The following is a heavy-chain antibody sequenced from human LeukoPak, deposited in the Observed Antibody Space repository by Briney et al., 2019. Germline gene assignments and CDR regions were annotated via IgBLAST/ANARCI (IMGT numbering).Heavy chain of an antibody. CDR2: IYHSGST. D-gene: IGHD2-2*01. J-gene: IGHJ4*02. CDR3: ARATSRIVVVPAARLFDY. V-gene: IGHV4-4*02. Sequence: PSETLSLTCAVSGGSISSSNWWSWVRQPPGKGLEWIGEIYHSGSTNYNPSLKSRVTISVDKSKNQFSLKLSSVTAADTAVYYCARATSRIVVVPAARLFDYWGQGTLVTVSS. CDR1: GGSISSSNW.